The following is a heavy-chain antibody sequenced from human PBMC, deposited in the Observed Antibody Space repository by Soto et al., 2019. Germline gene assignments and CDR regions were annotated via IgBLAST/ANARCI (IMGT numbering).Heavy chain of an antibody. Sequence: QITLKESGPTLVKPTQTLTLTCTFSGFSLTTDRVGVGWIRQPPGEALEWLAVIYWDDSKTYRPSLESRLTLTKDTSKTQVALTMTNMHSLDTATYYCAHAYGGRTLYWGQGTLVTVSS. CDR3: AHAYGGRTLY. CDR1: GFSLTTDRVG. V-gene: IGHV2-5*02. CDR2: IYWDDSK. J-gene: IGHJ4*02. D-gene: IGHD1-26*01.